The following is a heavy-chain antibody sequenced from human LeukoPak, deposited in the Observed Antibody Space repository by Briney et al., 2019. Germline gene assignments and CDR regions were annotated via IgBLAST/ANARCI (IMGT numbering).Heavy chain of an antibody. CDR3: AKEPELASGGWYLRYFDN. CDR2: LRSDGTIK. Sequence: PGGSLRLSCAASGFSFTKFGMHWVRQAPGKGLEWVAFLRSDGTIKYYADSVKGRFTISRDNSKNVLYLQMNSLRVEDTAIYYCAKEPELASGGWYLRYFDNWGQGTLVTVSS. V-gene: IGHV3-30*02. D-gene: IGHD6-19*01. J-gene: IGHJ4*02. CDR1: GFSFTKFG.